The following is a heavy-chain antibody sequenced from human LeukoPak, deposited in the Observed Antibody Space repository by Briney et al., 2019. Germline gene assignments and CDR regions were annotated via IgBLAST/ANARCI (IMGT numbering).Heavy chain of an antibody. D-gene: IGHD2-15*01. CDR1: GFTFSGYP. CDR3: ARGGGYFDY. V-gene: IGHV3-30-3*01. Sequence: PGKSLGLSCAASGFTFSGYPIHWVRQAPGKGLEWVAVISYDGSNKYYADSVKGRFTISRDNSKNTLYLQMNSLRAEDTAVYYCARGGGYFDYWGQGTLVTVSS. CDR2: ISYDGSNK. J-gene: IGHJ4*02.